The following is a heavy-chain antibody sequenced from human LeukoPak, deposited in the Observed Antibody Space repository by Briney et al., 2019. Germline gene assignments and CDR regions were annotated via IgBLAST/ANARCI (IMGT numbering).Heavy chain of an antibody. J-gene: IGHJ4*02. CDR3: ARDGPRYGSGSYYRYFDY. Sequence: GGSLRLSCAASGFTFSSYSMLWVRQAPGKGLVGGAVIWYDGSNKYYADSVKGRFTISRDNSKNTLYLQMNSLRAEDTAVYYCARDGPRYGSGSYYRYFDYWGQGTLVTVSS. V-gene: IGHV3-33*01. CDR2: IWYDGSNK. CDR1: GFTFSSYS. D-gene: IGHD3-10*01.